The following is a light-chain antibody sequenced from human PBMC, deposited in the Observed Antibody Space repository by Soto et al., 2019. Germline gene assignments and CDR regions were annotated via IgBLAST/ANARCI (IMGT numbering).Light chain of an antibody. CDR2: GAS. CDR1: QSVSSNY. CDR3: QQYGSSPPYT. J-gene: IGKJ2*01. V-gene: IGKV3-20*01. Sequence: EIVLTQSPGTLSLSPGEGATLSCRASQSVSSNYLAWYQQKPGQAPRLLIFGASNRASDIPDRFSGSGSGKDFTLTISRLEPEDFAVYYCQQYGSSPPYTFGQGTK.